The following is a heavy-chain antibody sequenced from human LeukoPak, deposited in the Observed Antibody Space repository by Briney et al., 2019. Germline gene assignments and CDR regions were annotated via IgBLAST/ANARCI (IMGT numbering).Heavy chain of an antibody. V-gene: IGHV4-34*01. J-gene: IGHJ5*02. CDR1: GGSFSGYY. Sequence: SQTLSLTCAVYGGSFSGYYWSWIRQPPGKGLEWIGEINHSGSTNYNPSLKSRVTISVDTSKNQFSLKLSSVTAADTAVYYCASLRWPRLGWFDPWGQGTLVTVSS. CDR3: ASLRWPRLGWFDP. D-gene: IGHD5-12*01. CDR2: INHSGST.